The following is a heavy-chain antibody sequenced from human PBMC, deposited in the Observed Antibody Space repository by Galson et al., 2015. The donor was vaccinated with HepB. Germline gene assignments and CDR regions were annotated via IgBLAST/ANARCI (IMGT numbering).Heavy chain of an antibody. D-gene: IGHD3-22*01. J-gene: IGHJ5*02. V-gene: IGHV1-2*04. Sequence: SVKVSCKASGYAFTGYYMHWVRQAPGQGLEWMGWINPNSGGTNYAQKFQGWVTMTRDTSISTAYMELSRLRSDDTAVYYCARGYDSSGYNWFDPWGQGTLVTVSS. CDR2: INPNSGGT. CDR1: GYAFTGYY. CDR3: ARGYDSSGYNWFDP.